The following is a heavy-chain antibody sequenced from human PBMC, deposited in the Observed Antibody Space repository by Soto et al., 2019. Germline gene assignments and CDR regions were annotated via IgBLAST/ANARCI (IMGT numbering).Heavy chain of an antibody. CDR1: GFTFSGSA. D-gene: IGHD2-15*01. J-gene: IGHJ4*02. V-gene: IGHV3-73*01. Sequence: PGGSLRLSCAASGFTFSGSAMHWVRQASGKGLEWVGRIRSKANSYATAYAASVKGRFTISRDDSKNTAYLQMNSLKTEDTAVYYCTRHVVVDAPGPVEDYWGQGTLVTVSS. CDR3: TRHVVVDAPGPVEDY. CDR2: IRSKANSYAT.